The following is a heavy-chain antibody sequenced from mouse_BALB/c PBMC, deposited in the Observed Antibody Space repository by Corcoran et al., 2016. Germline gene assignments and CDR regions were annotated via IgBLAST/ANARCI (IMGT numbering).Heavy chain of an antibody. J-gene: IGHJ3*01. D-gene: IGHD1-2*01. Sequence: QVQLQQSGAELMKPGASVKISCKATGYTFSSYWIEWVKQRPGHGLEWIGEILPGSGSTNYNEKFKGKATFTADTSSNTAYMQLSSLTSEDSAVYYFARRGYGSFAYWGQGTLVTVSA. V-gene: IGHV1-9*01. CDR3: ARRGYGSFAY. CDR2: ILPGSGST. CDR1: GYTFSSYW.